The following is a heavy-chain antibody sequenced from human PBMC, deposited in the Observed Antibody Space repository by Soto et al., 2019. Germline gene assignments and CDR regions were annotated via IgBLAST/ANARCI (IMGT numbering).Heavy chain of an antibody. CDR3: ARVPGP. CDR1: GGSISSGGYS. V-gene: IGHV4-30-2*01. Sequence: QLQLQESGSGLVKPSQTLSLTCAVSGGSISSGGYSWSWIRQPPGKGLEWIGYIYHSGSTYYNPSLNSLVPIPVDRPKNQFSLKLSSVTAADPAVYYCARVPGPWGQGNLVTVSS. CDR2: IYHSGST. J-gene: IGHJ5*02.